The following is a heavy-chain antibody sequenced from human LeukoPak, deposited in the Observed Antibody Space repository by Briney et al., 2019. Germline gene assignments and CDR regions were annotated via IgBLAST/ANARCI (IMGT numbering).Heavy chain of an antibody. D-gene: IGHD3-22*01. CDR3: ARDRDYYDSSGYLDFDY. CDR1: RFTFSSYA. CDR2: IKQDGSEK. J-gene: IGHJ4*02. Sequence: PGGSLRLSCAASRFTFSSYAMSWVRQAPGKGLEWVANIKQDGSEKYYVDSVKGRFTISRDNAKNSLYLQMNSLRAEDTAVYYCARDRDYYDSSGYLDFDYWGQGTLVTVSS. V-gene: IGHV3-7*01.